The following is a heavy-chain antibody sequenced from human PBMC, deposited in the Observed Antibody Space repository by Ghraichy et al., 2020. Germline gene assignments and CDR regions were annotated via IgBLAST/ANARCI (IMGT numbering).Heavy chain of an antibody. CDR1: GGSISSGSYY. J-gene: IGHJ4*02. V-gene: IGHV4-61*02. CDR2: IYTSGST. CDR3: ARDSVAGHFDY. Sequence: SETLSLTCTVTGGSISSGSYYWSWIRQPAGKGLEWIGRIYTSGSTNYNPSLKSRFTISVDTSTNQFSLKLRSVTAADTAVYYCARDSVAGHFDYWGQGTLVTVSS. D-gene: IGHD6-19*01.